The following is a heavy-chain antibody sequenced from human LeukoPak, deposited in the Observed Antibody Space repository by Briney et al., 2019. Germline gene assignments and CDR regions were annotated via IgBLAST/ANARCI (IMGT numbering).Heavy chain of an antibody. D-gene: IGHD4-17*01. Sequence: EGSLRLSCAASGFTFSSYAMSWVRQAPGKGLEWVSAISGSGGSTYYADSVKGRFTISRDNSKNTLYLQMNSLRAEDTAVYYCAKDPGYGDYQYWGQGTLVTVSS. J-gene: IGHJ4*02. CDR3: AKDPGYGDYQY. V-gene: IGHV3-23*01. CDR1: GFTFSSYA. CDR2: ISGSGGST.